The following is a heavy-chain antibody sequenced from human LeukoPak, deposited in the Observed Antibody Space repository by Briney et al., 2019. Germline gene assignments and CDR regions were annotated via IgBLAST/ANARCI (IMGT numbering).Heavy chain of an antibody. CDR1: GGSFSGYY. D-gene: IGHD6-13*01. CDR2: INHSGST. V-gene: IGHV4-34*01. J-gene: IGHJ4*02. Sequence: SETLSLTCAVYGGSFSGYYWSWIRQPPGKGLEWIGEINHSGSTNYNPSLKSRVTISVDTSKNQFSLKLSSVTAADTAVYHCARAHAPEGAAGGSDYWGQGTLVTVSS. CDR3: ARAHAPEGAAGGSDY.